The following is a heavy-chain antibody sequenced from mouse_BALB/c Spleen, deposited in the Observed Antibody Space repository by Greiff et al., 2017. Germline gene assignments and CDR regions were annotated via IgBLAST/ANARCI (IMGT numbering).Heavy chain of an antibody. D-gene: IGHD1-2*01. V-gene: IGHV3-2*02. Sequence: VQLKESGPGLVKPSQSLSLTCTVTGYSITSDYAWNWIRQFPGNKLEWMGYISYSGSTSYNPSLKSRISITRDTSKNQYYLQLNSVTTEDTATYYCARYLITTAPFAYWGQGTLVTVSA. J-gene: IGHJ3*01. CDR2: ISYSGST. CDR1: GYSITSDYA. CDR3: ARYLITTAPFAY.